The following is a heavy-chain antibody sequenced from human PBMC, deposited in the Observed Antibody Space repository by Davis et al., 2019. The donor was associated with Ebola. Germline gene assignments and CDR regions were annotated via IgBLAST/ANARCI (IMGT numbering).Heavy chain of an antibody. Sequence: GGSLRLSCAASGFTFSSYGMHWVRQAPGKGLEWVAVIWYDGSNKYYADSVKGRFTISRDNSKNTLYLQMNSLRAEDTAVYYCARGGESSGTDYWGQGTLVTVSS. CDR2: IWYDGSNK. CDR3: ARGGESSGTDY. D-gene: IGHD6-19*01. V-gene: IGHV3-33*08. CDR1: GFTFSSYG. J-gene: IGHJ4*02.